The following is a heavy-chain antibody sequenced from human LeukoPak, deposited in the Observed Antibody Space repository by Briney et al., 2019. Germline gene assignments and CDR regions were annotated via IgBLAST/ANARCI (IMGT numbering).Heavy chain of an antibody. J-gene: IGHJ4*02. V-gene: IGHV4-59*01. CDR3: ARGYCSSTSCYDDY. CDR1: GGSISSYY. CDR2: IYYSGST. D-gene: IGHD2-2*01. Sequence: SETLSLTCTVSGGSISSYYWSWIRQPPGKGLEWIGYIYYSGSTNYNPSLKSRVTISVDTSKNQFSLKLSSVTAADTAVYYCARGYCSSTSCYDDYWGQGTLVTVSS.